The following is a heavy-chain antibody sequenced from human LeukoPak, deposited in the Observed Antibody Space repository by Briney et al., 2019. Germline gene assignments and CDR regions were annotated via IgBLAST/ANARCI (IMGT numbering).Heavy chain of an antibody. CDR3: ARDEVPYGMDV. CDR2: IYYSGST. D-gene: IGHD1-1*01. CDR1: GGSISRYY. Sequence: SETLSLTCTVSGGSISRYYWSWIRQPPGKGLEWIGYIYYSGSTNYNPSLKSRVTISVDTSKNQFSLKLSSVTAADTAVYYCARDEVPYGMDVWGQGTTVTVSS. J-gene: IGHJ6*02. V-gene: IGHV4-59*01.